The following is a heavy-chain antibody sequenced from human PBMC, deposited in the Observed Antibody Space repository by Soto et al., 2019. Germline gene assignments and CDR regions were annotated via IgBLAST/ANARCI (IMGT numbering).Heavy chain of an antibody. CDR2: IYHSGNT. CDR1: GGSITTGGSY. D-gene: IGHD2-2*02. V-gene: IGHV4-31*03. Sequence: SETLSLTCTVSGGSITTGGSYWSWIRQHPGKGLEWIGNIYHSGNTYYNPSLKSRLTISVDTSKNHFSLMVDSVTAAETAVYYCARARFQVLYGKPYFDSWGQGTLVTVSS. CDR3: ARARFQVLYGKPYFDS. J-gene: IGHJ4*02.